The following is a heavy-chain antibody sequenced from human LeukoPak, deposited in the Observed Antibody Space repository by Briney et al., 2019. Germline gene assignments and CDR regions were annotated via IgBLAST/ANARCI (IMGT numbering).Heavy chain of an antibody. CDR1: GGSISSYY. V-gene: IGHV4-59*12. D-gene: IGHD6-13*01. CDR3: ARVKRSSWSRPLFVDY. Sequence: PSETLSLTCTVSGGSISSYYWSWIRQPPGKGLEWIGYIYYSGSTNYNPSLKSRVTISVDTSKNQFSLKLSSVTAADTAVYYCARVKRSSWSRPLFVDYWGQGTLVTVSS. CDR2: IYYSGST. J-gene: IGHJ4*02.